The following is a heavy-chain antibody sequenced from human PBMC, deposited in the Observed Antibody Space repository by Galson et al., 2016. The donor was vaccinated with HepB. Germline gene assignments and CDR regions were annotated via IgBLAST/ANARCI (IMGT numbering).Heavy chain of an antibody. CDR2: ISYDGSNK. Sequence: SLRLSCAASGFTFSSYGMHWVRQAPGKGLEWVAVISYDGSNKYYADSVKGRLTIPRDNSKHTLYLQMNSLRAEDRAVYYCAKEGERLLKIRRTYYDSNDYLPLDSWGQGTLVTVSS. CDR1: GFTFSSYG. V-gene: IGHV3-30*18. J-gene: IGHJ4*02. D-gene: IGHD3-22*01. CDR3: AKEGERLLKIRRTYYDSNDYLPLDS.